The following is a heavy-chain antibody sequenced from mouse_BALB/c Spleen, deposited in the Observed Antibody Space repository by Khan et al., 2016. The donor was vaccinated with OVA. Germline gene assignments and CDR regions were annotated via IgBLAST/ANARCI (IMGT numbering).Heavy chain of an antibody. CDR1: GFTFSNYA. J-gene: IGHJ2*01. Sequence: EVELVESGGGLVKPGGSLKLSCAASGFTFSNYAMSWVRQTPEKRLEWVATISSGGSYTYYPDSVRGRFTISRDNANNALYLQMSSLRSEDTAMXYCARSPGYYGSKYFDYWGQGTTLTVSS. D-gene: IGHD1-1*01. CDR2: ISSGGSYT. V-gene: IGHV5-9-3*01. CDR3: ARSPGYYGSKYFDY.